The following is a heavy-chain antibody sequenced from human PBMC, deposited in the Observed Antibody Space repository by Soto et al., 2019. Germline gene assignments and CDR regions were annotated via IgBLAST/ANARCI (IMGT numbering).Heavy chain of an antibody. V-gene: IGHV1-8*01. CDR1: GYTFTSYD. Sequence: QVQLVQSGAEVRTPGASVKVSCKASGYTFTSYDINWVRQATGQGPEWMGWMNPDSGNTGYVQKSQGRVTMTRNTAISTAYMELSSLRSEDTAVYYCARSVGGSNVNFDYWGQGTLVTVSS. CDR2: MNPDSGNT. D-gene: IGHD3-10*01. J-gene: IGHJ4*02. CDR3: ARSVGGSNVNFDY.